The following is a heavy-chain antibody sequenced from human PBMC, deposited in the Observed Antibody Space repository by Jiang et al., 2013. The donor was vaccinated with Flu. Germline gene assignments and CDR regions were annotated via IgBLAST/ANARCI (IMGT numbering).Heavy chain of an antibody. CDR1: GYSISSYG. V-gene: IGHV1-18*01. CDR2: ISTHNGRT. J-gene: IGHJ6*02. CDR3: ARDGDRISTSGLNYDYYYGMDV. D-gene: IGHD2-21*01. Sequence: GAEVKKPGASVKVSCKASGYSISSYGFTWVRQAPGQGLEWMGWISTHNGRTNYAQNFQGRVTLTTDTSTNTAYMELTSLMSHDTAVYYCARDGDRISTSGLNYDYYYGMDVWGQGTTVTVSS.